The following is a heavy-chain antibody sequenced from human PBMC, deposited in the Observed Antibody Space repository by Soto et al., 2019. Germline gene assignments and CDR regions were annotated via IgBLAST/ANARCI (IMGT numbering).Heavy chain of an antibody. CDR3: ARDPGGYSSGWHQYGFDY. J-gene: IGHJ4*02. D-gene: IGHD6-19*01. CDR2: INPNSGGT. CDR1: GYTLTGYY. V-gene: IGHV1-2*04. Sequence: ASVKVSCKASGYTLTGYYMHWVRQAPGQGLEWMGRINPNSGGTNYAQKFQGWVTMTRDTSISTAYMELSRLRSDDTAVYYCARDPGGYSSGWHQYGFDYWGQGTLVTVSS.